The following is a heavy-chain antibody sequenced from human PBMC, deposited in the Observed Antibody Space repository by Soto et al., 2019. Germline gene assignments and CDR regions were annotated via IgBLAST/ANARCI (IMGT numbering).Heavy chain of an antibody. CDR1: GFNFSDFY. J-gene: IGHJ4*02. V-gene: IGHV3-11*01. Sequence: QVQLVESGGALVKPGGSLRLSCAASGFNFSDFYISWIRQAPGKGLEWVSFISATGETTYYAESVKGRFTISRDNAQKSLDLQMNSLRNEDTAMYYRVSQLQGARRKYYFQFWGQGTLVTVSS. CDR3: VSQLQGARRKYYFQF. D-gene: IGHD1-26*01. CDR2: ISATGETT.